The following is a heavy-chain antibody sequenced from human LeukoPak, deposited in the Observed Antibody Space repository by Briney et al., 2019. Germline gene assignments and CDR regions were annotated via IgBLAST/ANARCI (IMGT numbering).Heavy chain of an antibody. Sequence: ASVKVSCKAPGYTFTSYAMHWVRQAPGQRLEWMGWINAGNGNTKYSQKFQGRVTITRDTSASTAYMELSSLRSEDTAVYYCARGARYSWFDPWGQGTLVTVSS. J-gene: IGHJ5*02. D-gene: IGHD4-4*01. CDR2: INAGNGNT. CDR1: GYTFTSYA. V-gene: IGHV1-3*01. CDR3: ARGARYSWFDP.